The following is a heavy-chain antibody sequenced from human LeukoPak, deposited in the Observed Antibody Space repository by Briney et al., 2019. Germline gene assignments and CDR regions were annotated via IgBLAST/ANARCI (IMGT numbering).Heavy chain of an antibody. CDR1: GFTFSSYA. Sequence: PGGSLRHTCAASGFTFSSYAMHWVRQAPGKGLEWVAVISYDGSNKYYADSVKGRFTISRDNSKNTLYLQMNSLRAEDTAVYYCASTQSIAAAGTFFDYWGQGTLVTVSS. D-gene: IGHD6-13*01. CDR3: ASTQSIAAAGTFFDY. J-gene: IGHJ4*02. CDR2: ISYDGSNK. V-gene: IGHV3-30*04.